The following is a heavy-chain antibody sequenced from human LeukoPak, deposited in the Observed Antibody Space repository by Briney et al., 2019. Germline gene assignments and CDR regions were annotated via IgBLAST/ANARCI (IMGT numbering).Heavy chain of an antibody. CDR3: AKDFSPELIVVVTWTGDYFDY. D-gene: IGHD3-22*01. Sequence: PGGSLRLSCAASGFTFSSYAMSWVRQAPGKGLEWVSAISGSGGSTYYADSVKGRFTISRDNSKNTLYLQMNSLRAEDTAVYYCAKDFSPELIVVVTWTGDYFDYWGQGTLVTVSS. V-gene: IGHV3-23*01. CDR2: ISGSGGST. CDR1: GFTFSSYA. J-gene: IGHJ4*02.